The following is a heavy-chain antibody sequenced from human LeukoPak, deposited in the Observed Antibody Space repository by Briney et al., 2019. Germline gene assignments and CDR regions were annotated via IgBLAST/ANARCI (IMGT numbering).Heavy chain of an antibody. D-gene: IGHD6-19*01. J-gene: IGHJ4*02. Sequence: GESLRLSCAASGFTFSSYGMHWVRQAPGKGLDWVAVISYDGSNKYYADSVKGRFTISRDNSKNTLYLQMNSLRAEDTAVYYCAKDVAVAGFYYFDYWGQGTLVTVSS. CDR2: ISYDGSNK. V-gene: IGHV3-30*18. CDR3: AKDVAVAGFYYFDY. CDR1: GFTFSSYG.